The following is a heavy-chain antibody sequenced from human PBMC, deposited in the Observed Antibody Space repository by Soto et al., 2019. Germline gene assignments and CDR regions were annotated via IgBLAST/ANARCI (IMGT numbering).Heavy chain of an antibody. J-gene: IGHJ5*02. CDR2: INAGNGNT. Sequence: ASVKVSCKASGYTFTSYAMHWVRQAPGQRLEWMGWINAGNGNTKYSQKFQGRVTITRDTSASTAYMELSSLRSEDTAVYYCARGAPYDILTGTLPIPRSENWFFDPWGQGTLVTVSS. CDR3: ARGAPYDILTGTLPIPRSENWFFDP. V-gene: IGHV1-3*01. D-gene: IGHD3-9*01. CDR1: GYTFTSYA.